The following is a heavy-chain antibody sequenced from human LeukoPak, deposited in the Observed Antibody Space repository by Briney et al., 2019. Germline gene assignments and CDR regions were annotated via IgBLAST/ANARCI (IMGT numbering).Heavy chain of an antibody. J-gene: IGHJ4*02. D-gene: IGHD3-10*01. CDR3: GRGPYYYARK. CDR2: IYYSGST. CDR1: GGSISSHY. V-gene: IGHV4-59*11. Sequence: SETLSLTCTVSGGSISSHYWSWIRQPPGKGLEWIGYIYYSGSTNYNPSLKSRVTISVDTSKNQFSLKLSSVAAADTAVYYSGRGPYYYARKWGQGTLVTVSS.